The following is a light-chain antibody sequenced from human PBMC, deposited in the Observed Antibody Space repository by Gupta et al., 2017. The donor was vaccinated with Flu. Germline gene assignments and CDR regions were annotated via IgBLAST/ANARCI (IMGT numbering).Light chain of an antibody. Sequence: QSVLTQPPSVSGAPGQRVTISCTGSHSHIGTGNDVHWYRQLPGAAPKLLIYDDTRRPSGIPDRFSGSKSAASASLAITGLQADDEADYYCQSFDERLRGYLFGSGTHVTVL. CDR2: DDT. J-gene: IGLJ1*01. CDR1: HSHIGTGND. V-gene: IGLV1-40*01. CDR3: QSFDERLRGYL.